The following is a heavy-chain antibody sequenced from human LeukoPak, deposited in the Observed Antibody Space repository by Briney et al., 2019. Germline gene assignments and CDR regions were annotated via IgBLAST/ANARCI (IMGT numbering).Heavy chain of an antibody. D-gene: IGHD6-13*01. J-gene: IGHJ4*02. CDR1: GYTFTGYY. Sequence: ASVKVSCKASGYTFTGYYMHWVRQAPGQGLEWMGWINPNSGGTNYAQKFQGRVTMTRVTPISTAYMELSRLRSDDTAVYYCARVGRIAATPTDYWGQGTLVTVSS. V-gene: IGHV1-2*02. CDR3: ARVGRIAATPTDY. CDR2: INPNSGGT.